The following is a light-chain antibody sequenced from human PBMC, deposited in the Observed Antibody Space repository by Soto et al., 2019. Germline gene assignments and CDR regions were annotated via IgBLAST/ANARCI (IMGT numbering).Light chain of an antibody. V-gene: IGLV1-44*01. CDR3: AAWDDSLNGVV. CDR1: SSNIGSNP. Sequence: QAVVTQSPSASGTPGQRVTISCSGSSSNIGSNPVNWYQHLPGTAPKLLIYSNSQRPSGVPDRFSGSKSGTSASLAISGLQSEDEADYYCAAWDDSLNGVVFGGGTQLTVL. J-gene: IGLJ3*02. CDR2: SNS.